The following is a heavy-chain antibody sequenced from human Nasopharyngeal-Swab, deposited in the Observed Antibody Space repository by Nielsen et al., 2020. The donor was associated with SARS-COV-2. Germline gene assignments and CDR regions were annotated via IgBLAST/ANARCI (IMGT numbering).Heavy chain of an antibody. CDR3: ARVGLVGARYYYGMDV. Sequence: ASVQVSCKASGYTFTGYYMHWVRQAPGQGLEWMGWINPNSGGTNYAQKFQGRVTTTRDTSISTAYMELSRLRSDDTAVYYCARVGLVGARYYYGMDVWGQGTTVTVSS. CDR1: GYTFTGYY. D-gene: IGHD1-26*01. J-gene: IGHJ6*02. CDR2: INPNSGGT. V-gene: IGHV1-2*02.